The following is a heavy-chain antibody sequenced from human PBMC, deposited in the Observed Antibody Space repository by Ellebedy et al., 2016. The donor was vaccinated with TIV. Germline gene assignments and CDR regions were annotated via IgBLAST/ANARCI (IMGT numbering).Heavy chain of an antibody. V-gene: IGHV3-7*03. J-gene: IGHJ4*02. CDR2: INQDGSEK. Sequence: GGSLRLSCAGSGFTFSNYWMSWVRQAPGQGLEWVININQDGSEKYSVDSVKGRFTISRDNAKNSLYLQMNSLRVEDTAVYYCTRDASGWGAYWGQGVLVTVSS. D-gene: IGHD6-19*01. CDR3: TRDASGWGAY. CDR1: GFTFSNYW.